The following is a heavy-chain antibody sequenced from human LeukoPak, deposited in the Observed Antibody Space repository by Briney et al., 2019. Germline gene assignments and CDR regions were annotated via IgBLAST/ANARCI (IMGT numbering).Heavy chain of an antibody. CDR1: GGSIGSYY. CDR3: ARARSHYGNFDY. J-gene: IGHJ4*02. Sequence: PSETLSLTCTVSGGSIGSYYWSWIRQPPGKGLEWIGYIYYSGSTNYDPSLKSRVTISVDTSKNQFSLKLSSVTAADTAVYYCARARSHYGNFDYWGQGTLVTVSS. V-gene: IGHV4-59*01. D-gene: IGHD3-10*01. CDR2: IYYSGST.